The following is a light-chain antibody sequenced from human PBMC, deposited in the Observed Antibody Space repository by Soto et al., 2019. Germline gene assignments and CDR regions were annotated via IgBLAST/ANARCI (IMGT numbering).Light chain of an antibody. Sequence: QSVLTQPASVSGSPGQSITISCTGTSGDVDAFDYVSWYQQHPGKAPKLLIYNNNQRPSGVPDRFSGSKSGTSASLAISGLQSEDEADYYCAAWDDSLTGPVFGTGTKVTVL. CDR3: AAWDDSLTGPV. CDR1: SGDVDAFDY. V-gene: IGLV1-47*02. J-gene: IGLJ1*01. CDR2: NNN.